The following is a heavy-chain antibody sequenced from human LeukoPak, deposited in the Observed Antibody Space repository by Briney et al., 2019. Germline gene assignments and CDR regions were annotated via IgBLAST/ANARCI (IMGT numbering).Heavy chain of an antibody. V-gene: IGHV1-24*01. D-gene: IGHD4-17*01. CDR1: GYTLTELS. Sequence: GASVKVSCKVSGYTLTELSMHWVRQAPGKGLEWVGGFDPGDGETIYAQKFQGRVTMTEDTSTDTAYMELSSLRSEDTAVYYCATVPRGFDYGTHFDYWGQGTLVTVSS. J-gene: IGHJ4*02. CDR2: FDPGDGET. CDR3: ATVPRGFDYGTHFDY.